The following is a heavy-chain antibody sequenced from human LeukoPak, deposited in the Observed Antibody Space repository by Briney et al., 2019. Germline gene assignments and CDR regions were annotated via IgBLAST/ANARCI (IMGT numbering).Heavy chain of an antibody. V-gene: IGHV1-2*02. CDR2: INPNSGGT. J-gene: IGHJ3*02. CDR1: GYTFTGYY. CDR3: ARIRDGYNDAYDI. D-gene: IGHD5-24*01. Sequence: GASVKVSCKASGYTFTGYYMHWVRQAPGQGLEWMGWINPNSGGTNYAQKFQGRVTMTRDTSISTAYMELSSLRSEDTAVYYCARIRDGYNDAYDIWGQGTMVTVPS.